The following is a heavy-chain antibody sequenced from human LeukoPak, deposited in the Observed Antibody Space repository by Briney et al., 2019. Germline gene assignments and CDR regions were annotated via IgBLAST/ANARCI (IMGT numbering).Heavy chain of an antibody. CDR1: GFTFSSYW. CDR2: ISGSGGST. J-gene: IGHJ3*02. Sequence: AGGSLRLSCAASGFTFSSYWMSWVRQAPGKGLEWVSAISGSGGSTYFADSVKGRFTISRDNSKNTLYLQMNSLSAEDTAIYYCARGLGSSTSRHTFDIWGQGTMVTVSS. D-gene: IGHD2-2*01. V-gene: IGHV3-23*01. CDR3: ARGLGSSTSRHTFDI.